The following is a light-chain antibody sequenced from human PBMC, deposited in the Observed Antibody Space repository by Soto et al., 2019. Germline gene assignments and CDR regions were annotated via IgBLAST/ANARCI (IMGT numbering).Light chain of an antibody. J-gene: IGKJ2*01. CDR1: QSVSSY. CDR3: QQRSNWPPYT. Sequence: EIVLTQSPATLSLSPGERATLSCRASQSVSSYLAWYHQKPGQAPRLLIYDASNRATGIPARFSCSGSGTDFNLTISSLEPEDFAVDYCQQRSNWPPYTFGQGTKLEIK. CDR2: DAS. V-gene: IGKV3-11*01.